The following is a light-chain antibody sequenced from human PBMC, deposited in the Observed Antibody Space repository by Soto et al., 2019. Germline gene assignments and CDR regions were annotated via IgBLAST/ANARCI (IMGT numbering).Light chain of an antibody. J-gene: IGKJ1*01. V-gene: IGKV3-20*01. CDR3: QQYGSSPRT. CDR2: GAS. CDR1: QSIRSSY. Sequence: EIVLTQSPGTLSLSPGERATLSCRASQSIRSSYVAWYQQKPGQGPRLLIYGASSRATGIPDRFSGSGSGTDFTLTISRLEPEDFAVYYCQQYGSSPRTFGQGTKVDIK.